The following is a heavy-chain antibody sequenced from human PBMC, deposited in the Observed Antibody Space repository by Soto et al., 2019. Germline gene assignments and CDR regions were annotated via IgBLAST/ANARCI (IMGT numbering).Heavy chain of an antibody. Sequence: ASVKVSCKASGYTFTSYGISWVRQAPGQGLEWMGWISANSGNTDYAQKLQGRVTMTTNTSISTAYMELSSLRSEDTAVYYCAIPRGTTANLYYYYYMDVWGKGTTVTVSS. CDR3: AIPRGTTANLYYYYYMDV. J-gene: IGHJ6*03. CDR1: GYTFTSYG. V-gene: IGHV1-18*01. CDR2: ISANSGNT. D-gene: IGHD1-7*01.